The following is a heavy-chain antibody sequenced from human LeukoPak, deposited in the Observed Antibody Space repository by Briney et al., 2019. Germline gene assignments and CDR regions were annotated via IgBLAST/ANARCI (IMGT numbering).Heavy chain of an antibody. J-gene: IGHJ6*03. CDR2: ISAYNGNT. V-gene: IGHV1-18*01. D-gene: IGHD5-18*01. Sequence: GASVKVSCKASGYTFTSCGISWVRQAPGQGLEWMGWISAYNGNTNYAQKLQGRVTMTTDTSTSTAYMELRSLRSDDTAVYYCARDVDTAKYYYMDVWGKGTTVTVSS. CDR1: GYTFTSCG. CDR3: ARDVDTAKYYYMDV.